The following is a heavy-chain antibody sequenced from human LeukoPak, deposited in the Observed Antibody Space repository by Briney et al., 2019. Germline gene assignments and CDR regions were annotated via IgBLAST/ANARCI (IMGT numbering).Heavy chain of an antibody. CDR2: ISAYNGNT. D-gene: IGHD2-2*01. V-gene: IGHV1-18*01. J-gene: IGHJ4*02. CDR1: GYTFTSYG. CDR3: ARSEVVVVVPAALRDGSSDLDY. Sequence: ASVKVSCKASGYTFTSYGISWVRQAPGQGLEWMGWISAYNGNTNYAQKLQGRVTMTTDTSTSTAYMELRSLRSDDTAVYYCARSEVVVVVPAALRDGSSDLDYWGQGTLVTVSS.